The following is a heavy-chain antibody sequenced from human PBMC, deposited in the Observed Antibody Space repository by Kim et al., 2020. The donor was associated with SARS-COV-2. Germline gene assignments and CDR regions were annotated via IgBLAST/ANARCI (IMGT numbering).Heavy chain of an antibody. J-gene: IGHJ4*02. CDR2: IYYSGST. D-gene: IGHD3-22*01. CDR3: ARHGADYYDSSGHSPLDY. V-gene: IGHV4-39*01. CDR1: GGSISSSSYY. Sequence: SETLSLTCTVSGGSISSSSYYWGWIRQPPGKGLEWIGSIYYSGSTYYNPSLKSRVTISVDTSKNQFSLKLSSVTAADTAVYYCARHGADYYDSSGHSPLDYWGQGTLVTVSS.